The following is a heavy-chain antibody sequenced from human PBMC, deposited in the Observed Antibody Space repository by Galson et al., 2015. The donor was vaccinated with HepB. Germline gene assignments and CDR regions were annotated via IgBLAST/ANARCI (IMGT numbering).Heavy chain of an antibody. J-gene: IGHJ4*02. D-gene: IGHD2-2*01. CDR3: ARRIAWGTTSPFDY. CDR2: INTNTGNP. V-gene: IGHV7-4-1*02. Sequence: SVKVSCKASGYTFTSYVMNWVRQAPGQGLEWMGWINTNTGNPTYAQGFTGRFVFSLDTSVSTAYLQISSLKAEDTAVYYCARRIAWGTTSPFDYWGQGTLVTVSS. CDR1: GYTFTSYV.